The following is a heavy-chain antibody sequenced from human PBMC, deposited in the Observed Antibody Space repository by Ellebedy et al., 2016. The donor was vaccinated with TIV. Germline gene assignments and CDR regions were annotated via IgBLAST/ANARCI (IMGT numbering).Heavy chain of an antibody. D-gene: IGHD1-26*01. CDR1: GFTFSNHW. CDR3: ARDKVVGATYFDY. J-gene: IGHJ4*02. V-gene: IGHV3-7*01. CDR2: IKQDGSEK. Sequence: GGSLRLSXAASGFTFSNHWMSWVRQVPGKGLEWVANIKQDGSEKYCVDSVKGRFTISRDNAKNSLYLQMNSLRDEDTAVYYCARDKVVGATYFDYWGQGTLVTVSS.